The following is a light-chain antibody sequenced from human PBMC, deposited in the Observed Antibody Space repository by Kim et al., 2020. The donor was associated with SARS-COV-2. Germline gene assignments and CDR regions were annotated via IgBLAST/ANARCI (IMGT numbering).Light chain of an antibody. CDR2: GAS. CDR1: QTSNTN. CDR3: KQYHAWPPIT. Sequence: PGETATLSCRASQTSNTNLAWYQHKPGQTPRLLIYGASSRATGILARFSGSGSGTEFTLTISSLQSEDSAVYYCKQYHAWPPITFGQGTRLEIK. J-gene: IGKJ5*01. V-gene: IGKV3-15*01.